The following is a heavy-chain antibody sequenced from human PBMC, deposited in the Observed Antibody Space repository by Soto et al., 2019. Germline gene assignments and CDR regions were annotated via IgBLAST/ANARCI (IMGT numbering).Heavy chain of an antibody. CDR2: ISSSGSTI. J-gene: IGHJ4*02. Sequence: QVQLVESGGGLVKPGGSLRLSCAASGFTFSDYYMSWIRKAPGKGLEWVSYISSSGSTIYYADSVKGRFTISRDNAKNSLHLQMNSLRAEDTAVYYCARGASSWPTKKEGFDYWGQGTLVTVSS. V-gene: IGHV3-11*01. CDR1: GFTFSDYY. CDR3: ARGASSWPTKKEGFDY. D-gene: IGHD6-13*01.